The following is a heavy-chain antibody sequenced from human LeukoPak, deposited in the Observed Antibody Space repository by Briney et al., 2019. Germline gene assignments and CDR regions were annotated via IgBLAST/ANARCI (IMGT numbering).Heavy chain of an antibody. CDR2: ISYDGSNK. CDR3: ARDSTAPFDY. Sequence: GGSLRLSCAASGFTFSSYAMHWVRQAPGKGLEWVAVISYDGSNKYYADSVKGRFTVSRDNSKNTLYLQMNSLRAEDTAVYYCARDSTAPFDYWGQGTLVTVSS. CDR1: GFTFSSYA. V-gene: IGHV3-30-3*01. J-gene: IGHJ4*02.